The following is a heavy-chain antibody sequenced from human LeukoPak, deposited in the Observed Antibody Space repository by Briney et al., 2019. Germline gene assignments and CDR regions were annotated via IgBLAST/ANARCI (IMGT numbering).Heavy chain of an antibody. CDR3: AGSYSGSYYYYMDV. D-gene: IGHD1-26*01. CDR1: GYSISSGYY. V-gene: IGHV4-61*01. J-gene: IGHJ6*03. CDR2: IYYSGST. Sequence: PSETLSLTCTVSGYSISSGYYWSWIRQPPGKGLEWIGYIYYSGSTNYNPSLKSRVTISVDTSKNQFSLKLSSVTAADTAVYYCAGSYSGSYYYYMDVWGKGTTVTISS.